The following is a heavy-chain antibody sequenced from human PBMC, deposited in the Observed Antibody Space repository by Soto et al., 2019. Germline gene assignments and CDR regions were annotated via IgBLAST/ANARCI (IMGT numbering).Heavy chain of an antibody. CDR2: INPSGGRT. J-gene: IGHJ6*02. CDR3: ARDGPPTTPRVGPVYTLDV. D-gene: IGHD1-1*01. CDR1: VYTFTSNQ. Sequence: QMQLVQSGAEVKKPGASVKVSCQASVYTFTSNQMHWVRQAPGQGLEWMGMINPSGGRTTYAQRFQGRVMMTRDTSTRTIYMELSSLRFEVTAMYYCARDGPPTTPRVGPVYTLDVWGQGTTVTVS. V-gene: IGHV1-46*01.